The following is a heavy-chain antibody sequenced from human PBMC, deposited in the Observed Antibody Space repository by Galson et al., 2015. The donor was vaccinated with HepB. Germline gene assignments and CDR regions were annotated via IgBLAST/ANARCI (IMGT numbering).Heavy chain of an antibody. J-gene: IGHJ4*02. CDR3: ARGLRLGELSLTY. Sequence: SLRLSCAASGFTFSSFSMNWVRQAPGKGLEWVSYISTGSSSTYYADSVKGRFTISRDNAKNSLYLQMNSLRDEDTAVYYCARGLRLGELSLTYWGQGTLVTVPS. CDR1: GFTFSSFS. V-gene: IGHV3-48*02. D-gene: IGHD3-16*02. CDR2: ISTGSSST.